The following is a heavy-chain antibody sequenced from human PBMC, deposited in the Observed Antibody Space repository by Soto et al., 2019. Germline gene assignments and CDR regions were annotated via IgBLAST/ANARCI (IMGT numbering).Heavy chain of an antibody. CDR1: GGSISPYY. V-gene: IGHV4-59*01. D-gene: IGHD6-13*01. CDR3: ARKGAAASHAHCYMDV. Sequence: PSETLSLTCTVSGGSISPYYWSWIRQPPGKGLEWIGYVYYSGNTNYNPSLESRVTISVDTSRNRFSLNLTSATAADTAVYYCARKGAAASHAHCYMDVWGRGTAVTVSS. J-gene: IGHJ6*03. CDR2: VYYSGNT.